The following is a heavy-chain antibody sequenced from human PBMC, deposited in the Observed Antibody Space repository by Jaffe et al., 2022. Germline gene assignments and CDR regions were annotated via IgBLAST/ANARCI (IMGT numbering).Heavy chain of an antibody. CDR3: AKDSTYYYYDSSAYPNTKYFQH. CDR2: IRYDGSNK. V-gene: IGHV3-30*02. Sequence: QVQLVESGGGVVQPGGSLRLSCAAAGFTFSSYGMYWVRQAPGKGLEWVTFIRYDGSNKYYADSVKGRFTISRDNSKNTLYLQMNSLRAEDTAVYYCAKDSTYYYYDSSAYPNTKYFQHWGQGTLVTVSS. CDR1: GFTFSSYG. J-gene: IGHJ1*01. D-gene: IGHD3-22*01.